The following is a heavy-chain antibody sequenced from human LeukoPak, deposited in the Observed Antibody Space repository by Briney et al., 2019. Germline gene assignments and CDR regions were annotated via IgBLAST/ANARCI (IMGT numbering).Heavy chain of an antibody. Sequence: GGSLRLSCAASGFTVSSNYMSWVRQAPGKGLEGVSVIYSGGSTYYADSVKGRFTISRDNSKNTLYLQMNSLRAEDTAVYYCARDSGYSSGWYWNYWGQGTLVTVSS. CDR1: GFTVSSNY. D-gene: IGHD6-19*01. J-gene: IGHJ4*02. CDR2: IYSGGST. CDR3: ARDSGYSSGWYWNY. V-gene: IGHV3-53*01.